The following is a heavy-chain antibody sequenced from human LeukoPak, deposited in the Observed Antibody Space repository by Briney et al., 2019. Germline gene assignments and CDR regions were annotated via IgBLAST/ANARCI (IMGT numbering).Heavy chain of an antibody. D-gene: IGHD1-14*01. Sequence: GASVKVSCKASGYTFTGYYIHWVRQAPGQGLEWMGWINPNSGGTNYAQNFQGRVTVTRDTSTATAYMELRWLTSDDTAVYYCARDLFTRETLGNWDSRAFHIWGQGTMVTVSS. CDR3: ARDLFTRETLGNWDSRAFHI. J-gene: IGHJ3*02. CDR2: INPNSGGT. V-gene: IGHV1-2*02. CDR1: GYTFTGYY.